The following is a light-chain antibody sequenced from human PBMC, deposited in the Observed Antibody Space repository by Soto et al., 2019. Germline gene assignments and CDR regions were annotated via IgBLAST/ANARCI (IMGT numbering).Light chain of an antibody. CDR3: SSYTRSSTWV. J-gene: IGLJ3*02. V-gene: IGLV2-14*01. Sequence: QSALTQPASVSGSPGQSITISCTGTSSDVGAYNYVSWYQQHPGNAPKLMIYEVTNRPSGISGRFSGSKSGNTASLTISGLQPEDEADYYCSSYTRSSTWVFAGGTQLTVL. CDR1: SSDVGAYNY. CDR2: EVT.